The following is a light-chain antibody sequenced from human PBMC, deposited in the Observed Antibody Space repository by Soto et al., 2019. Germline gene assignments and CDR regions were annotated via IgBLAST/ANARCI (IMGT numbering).Light chain of an antibody. CDR3: QRRSSNSSYT. CDR2: AAS. Sequence: DIPMTQSPSSLSASVGDRVTITCRASQSISTFLNWYQQKPGKAPKVLIYAASSLQSGVPSRFSGSGSETDFPLTISSQQPEDFATYYCQRRSSNSSYTFGQGTKLEIK. J-gene: IGKJ2*01. CDR1: QSISTF. V-gene: IGKV1-39*01.